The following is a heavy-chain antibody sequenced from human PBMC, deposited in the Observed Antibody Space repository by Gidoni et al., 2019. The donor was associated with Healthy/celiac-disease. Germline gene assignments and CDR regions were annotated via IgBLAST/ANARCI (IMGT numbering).Heavy chain of an antibody. Sequence: QVQLVQYGAEVKKPGASVKVSCKASGYTFTSSGLRGVRQAPGQGLEWRGWISAYNGNTNYAQKLQGIVTMTPDTSTSTAYMELRSLRSDDTAVYYCAIFRGQQLVDFHSYGMDVWGQGTTVTVSS. J-gene: IGHJ6*02. V-gene: IGHV1-18*01. CDR2: ISAYNGNT. CDR3: AIFRGQQLVDFHSYGMDV. D-gene: IGHD6-13*01. CDR1: GYTFTSSG.